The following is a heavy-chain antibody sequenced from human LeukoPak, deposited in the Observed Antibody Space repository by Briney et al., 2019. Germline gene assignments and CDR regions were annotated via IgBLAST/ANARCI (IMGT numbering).Heavy chain of an antibody. Sequence: SETLSLTCTVSGGSISSYYWSWIRQPAGKGLEWTGRIYTSGSTNYNPSLKSRVTMSVDTSKNQFSLKLSSVTAADTAVYYCARSVPNYYDSSGNKGVNWFDPWGQGTLVTASS. CDR1: GGSISSYY. V-gene: IGHV4-4*07. CDR2: IYTSGST. J-gene: IGHJ5*02. CDR3: ARSVPNYYDSSGNKGVNWFDP. D-gene: IGHD3-22*01.